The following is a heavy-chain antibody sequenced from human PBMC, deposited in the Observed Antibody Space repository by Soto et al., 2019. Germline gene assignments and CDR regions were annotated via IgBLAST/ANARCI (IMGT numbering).Heavy chain of an antibody. CDR1: GGSISSYY. Sequence: QVQLQESGPGLVKPSETLSLTCTVSGGSISSYYWSWIRQPPGKGLEWIGYIYYSGSTNYNPSLKSRFTISVDTSKNQFSLKLSSVTAADTAVYYCARRSGVATIRGYYYYYMDVWGKGTTVTVSS. D-gene: IGHD5-12*01. J-gene: IGHJ6*03. CDR3: ARRSGVATIRGYYYYYMDV. V-gene: IGHV4-59*08. CDR2: IYYSGST.